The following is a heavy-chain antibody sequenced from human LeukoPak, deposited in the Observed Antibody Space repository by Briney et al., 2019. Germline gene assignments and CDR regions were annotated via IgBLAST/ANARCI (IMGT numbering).Heavy chain of an antibody. CDR3: AKDPQRYCISASCYYFDY. J-gene: IGHJ4*02. Sequence: GGSLRLSCAASGFTFDDYAMHWVRQAPGKGLEWVSGISWNSGRIGYADSVKGRFTISRDNSKDTLYLQMNSLTVEDTAIYYCAKDPQRYCISASCYYFDYWGQGTRVTVSS. CDR2: ISWNSGRI. V-gene: IGHV3-9*01. D-gene: IGHD2-2*01. CDR1: GFTFDDYA.